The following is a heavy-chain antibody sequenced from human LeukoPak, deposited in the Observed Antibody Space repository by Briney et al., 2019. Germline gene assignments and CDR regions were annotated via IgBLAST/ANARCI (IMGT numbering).Heavy chain of an antibody. CDR2: ISYAGSNE. D-gene: IGHD3-22*01. CDR3: AKGGYYYDSSGYYYFLAIDY. Sequence: GGSLRLSCAPSGFTFRNYAMHWVRQAPGKGLEWVAVISYAGSNEHYADSVKGRFTISRDNSKNTLYLQMNSLRAEDTAVYYCAKGGYYYDSSGYYYFLAIDYWGQGTLATVSS. V-gene: IGHV3-30*04. J-gene: IGHJ4*02. CDR1: GFTFRNYA.